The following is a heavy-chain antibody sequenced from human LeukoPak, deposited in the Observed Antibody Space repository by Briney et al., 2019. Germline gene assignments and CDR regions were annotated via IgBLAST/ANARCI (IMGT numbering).Heavy chain of an antibody. CDR1: GGSFSGYY. D-gene: IGHD3-10*01. Sequence: PSETLSLTCAVYGGSFSGYYWSWIRQPPGKGLEWIGEINHSGSTNYNPSPKSRVTISVDTSKNQFSLKLSSVTAADTAVYYCARAYYYGSGSYDYWGQGTLDTVSS. J-gene: IGHJ4*02. V-gene: IGHV4-34*01. CDR2: INHSGST. CDR3: ARAYYYGSGSYDY.